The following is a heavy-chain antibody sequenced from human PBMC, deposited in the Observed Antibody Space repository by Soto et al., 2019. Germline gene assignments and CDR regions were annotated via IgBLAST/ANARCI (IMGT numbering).Heavy chain of an antibody. CDR1: GFTVSSNY. J-gene: IGHJ4*02. CDR3: GFGRILYY. V-gene: IGHV3-53*01. Sequence: EVQLVESGGGMIQSGGSLRLSCAASGFTVSSNYMSWVRQAPGKGLEWVSVIYSGGSTYYADSVKGRFTISRDNSKNTLSLQMNSLRAEDTAVYYCGFGRILYYWGQGTLVTVSS. D-gene: IGHD2-15*01. CDR2: IYSGGST.